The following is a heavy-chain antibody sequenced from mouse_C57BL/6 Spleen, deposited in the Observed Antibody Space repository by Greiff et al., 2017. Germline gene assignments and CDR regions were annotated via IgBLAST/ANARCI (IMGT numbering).Heavy chain of an antibody. V-gene: IGHV5-6*01. CDR2: ISSGGGYT. Sequence: EVQVVVSGGDLVKPGGSLKLSCAASGFTFSSYGMSWVRLTPDKRLEWVATISSGGGYTYYPDRVMGRFPISRDNAKNTLYLKMSSLKSEDTAMYYCARQRGYDYDEAFAYWGQGTLVTVSA. CDR1: GFTFSSYG. CDR3: ARQRGYDYDEAFAY. D-gene: IGHD2-4*01. J-gene: IGHJ3*01.